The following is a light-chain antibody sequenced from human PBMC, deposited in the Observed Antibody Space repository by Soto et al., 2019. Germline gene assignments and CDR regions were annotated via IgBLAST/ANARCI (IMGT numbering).Light chain of an antibody. V-gene: IGKV1-17*01. CDR2: AAS. Sequence: DIQMTQSPSSLAASVGDRVTITCRASQGIGNGLSWFQQKPGKAPKRLIYAASTLQSGVPSRFSGSGSGTEFTLTISSLQPEDFAPYYCLRHNDYPITFGQGTRLEIK. CDR3: LRHNDYPIT. CDR1: QGIGNG. J-gene: IGKJ5*01.